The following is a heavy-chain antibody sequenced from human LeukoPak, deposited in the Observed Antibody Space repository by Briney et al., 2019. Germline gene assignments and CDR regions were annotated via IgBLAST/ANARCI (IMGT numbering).Heavy chain of an antibody. J-gene: IGHJ3*02. CDR2: IYYSGST. D-gene: IGHD5-12*01. CDR1: GGSISSYY. CDR3: ARDNGYGDAFDI. V-gene: IGHV4-59*01. Sequence: SETLSLTCTVSGGSISSYYWSWIRQPPGKGLEWIGYIYYSGSTNYNPSLKSRVTISVDTSRNQFSLKLSSVTAADTAVYYCARDNGYGDAFDIWGQGTTVTVSS.